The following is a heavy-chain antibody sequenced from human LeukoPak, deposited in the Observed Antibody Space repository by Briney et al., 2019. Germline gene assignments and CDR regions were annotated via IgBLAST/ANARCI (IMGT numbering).Heavy chain of an antibody. J-gene: IGHJ4*02. CDR1: GFTFSSYA. D-gene: IGHD1-26*01. CDR2: ISSNGGST. V-gene: IGHV3-64*01. CDR3: ARVSVSSLVGATFAFDY. Sequence: GGSLRLSCAASGFTFSSYAMHWVRQAPGKGLEYVSAISSNGGSTYYANSVKGRFTISRDNSKNTLYLQMGSLRAEDMAVYYCARVSVSSLVGATFAFDYWGQGTLVTVSS.